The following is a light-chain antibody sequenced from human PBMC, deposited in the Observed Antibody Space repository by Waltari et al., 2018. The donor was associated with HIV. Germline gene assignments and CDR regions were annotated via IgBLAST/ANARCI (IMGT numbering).Light chain of an antibody. J-gene: IGLJ1*01. Sequence: SYELTQPPSVSVSPGQTARITCSGAALAKQYAYVYQQKPGQAPLSIIYKDSERPSGIPERFSGSSSGTTVTLTISGVQAEDEADYYCQSADSSGSNFVFGSGTKVTVL. CDR1: ALAKQY. CDR2: KDS. V-gene: IGLV3-25*03. CDR3: QSADSSGSNFV.